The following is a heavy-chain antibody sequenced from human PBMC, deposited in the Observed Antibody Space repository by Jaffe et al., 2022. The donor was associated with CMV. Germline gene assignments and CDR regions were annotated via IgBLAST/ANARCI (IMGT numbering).Heavy chain of an antibody. CDR1: GGSFSGYY. CDR3: ARWQWLLHWYFDL. Sequence: QVQLQQWGAGLLKPSETLSLTCAVYGGSFSGYYWSWIRQPPGKGLEWIGEINHSGSTNYNPSLKSRVTISVDTSKNQFSLKLSSVTAADTAVYYCARWQWLLHWYFDLWGRGTLVTVSS. CDR2: INHSGST. V-gene: IGHV4-34*01. J-gene: IGHJ2*01. D-gene: IGHD3-22*01.